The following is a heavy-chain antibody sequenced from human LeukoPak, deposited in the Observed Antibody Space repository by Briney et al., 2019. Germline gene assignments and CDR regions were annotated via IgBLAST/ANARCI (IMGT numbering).Heavy chain of an antibody. D-gene: IGHD3-22*01. J-gene: IGHJ3*02. CDR2: ISGSGSST. CDR1: GFTFSSYA. V-gene: IGHV3-23*01. Sequence: GESLKISCAASGFTFSSYAMTWVRQAPGKGLEWVSGISGSGSSTYYADSVKGRFTISRDNSKNTLYLQMNSLRAEDTAVYHCAKGRYYYDNSDAFEIWGQGTMVTVSS. CDR3: AKGRYYYDNSDAFEI.